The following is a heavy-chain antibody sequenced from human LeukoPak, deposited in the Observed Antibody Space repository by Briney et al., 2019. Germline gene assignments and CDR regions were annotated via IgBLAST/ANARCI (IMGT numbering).Heavy chain of an antibody. CDR1: GYIFTSYW. CDR3: ARSRGDYNVYWYFDL. CDR2: IYPGDSET. V-gene: IGHV5-51*01. Sequence: GESLKISCKASGYIFTSYWIGWARQMPGKGLEWMGIIYPGDSETRYSPSFRGQVTISVDKSISSAYLQWSSLKAADTAMYYCARSRGDYNVYWYFDLWGRGTLVTVSS. D-gene: IGHD4-17*01. J-gene: IGHJ2*01.